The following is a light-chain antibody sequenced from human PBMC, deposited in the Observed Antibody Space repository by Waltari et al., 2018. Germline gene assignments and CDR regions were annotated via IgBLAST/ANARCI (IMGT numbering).Light chain of an antibody. V-gene: IGKV3-15*01. CDR3: QQYDDWLPIT. Sequence: EIGMTQSPVTLSVSPGERVTLSCRTSRSVNFNLAWYQPKPGQAPRLPIYGASTRATAVPARFSGSGSGTEFTLTISSLQSEDFAVYYCQQYDDWLPITFGQGTRLDIK. J-gene: IGKJ5*01. CDR1: RSVNFN. CDR2: GAS.